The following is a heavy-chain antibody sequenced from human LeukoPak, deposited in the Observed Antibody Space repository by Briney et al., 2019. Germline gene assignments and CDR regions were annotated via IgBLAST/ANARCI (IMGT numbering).Heavy chain of an antibody. Sequence: SVKVSCKASGGTFSSYAISWVRQAPGQGLEWMGGIIPIFGTANYAQKFQGRVTITADGSTSTAYMELSSLRSEDTAVYYCATHYTAMAPFDYWGQGTLVTVSS. D-gene: IGHD5-18*01. CDR3: ATHYTAMAPFDY. CDR1: GGTFSSYA. J-gene: IGHJ4*02. CDR2: IIPIFGTA. V-gene: IGHV1-69*01.